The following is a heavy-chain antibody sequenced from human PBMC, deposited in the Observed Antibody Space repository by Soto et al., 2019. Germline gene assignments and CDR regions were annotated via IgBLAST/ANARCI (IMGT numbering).Heavy chain of an antibody. D-gene: IGHD4-17*01. J-gene: IGHJ4*02. CDR2: IRKKTNRYTT. CDR3: TTVTTVDYYFDY. Sequence: GGSLRLSCAASGLTFSDRYMDWVRQAPGKGLEWVGRIRKKTNRYTTEYAASVKGRFIISRDDSTNSLYLQMSSLKTEDTAVYYCTTVTTVDYYFDYWGQGTLVTVSS. CDR1: GLTFSDRY. V-gene: IGHV3-72*01.